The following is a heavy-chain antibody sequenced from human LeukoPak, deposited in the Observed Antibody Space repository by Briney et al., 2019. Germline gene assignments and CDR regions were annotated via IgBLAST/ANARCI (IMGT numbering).Heavy chain of an antibody. CDR1: GFTFSSYG. Sequence: GRSLRLSCAASGFTFSSYGMHWVRQAPGKGLEWVAVISYDGSNKYYADSVKGRFTISRDNSKNTLYLQMNSLRAEDTAVYYCAADRHCTSPRCSPYNFDYWGQGTLVTVSS. CDR2: ISYDGSNK. V-gene: IGHV3-30*03. J-gene: IGHJ4*02. D-gene: IGHD2-8*01. CDR3: AADRHCTSPRCSPYNFDY.